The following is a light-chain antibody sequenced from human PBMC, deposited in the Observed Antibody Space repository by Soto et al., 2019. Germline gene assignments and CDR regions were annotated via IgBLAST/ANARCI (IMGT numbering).Light chain of an antibody. Sequence: ENVLTQSPGTLSLFPGERATLSCRASRSVDRSYLVWYQQKPGQAPRLLIYAASSRATGIPDRFSGSASGTDFPLTISRLEPEDFAVYYCQHYGSSRTFGQGTRVEIK. V-gene: IGKV3-20*01. CDR1: RSVDRSY. CDR3: QHYGSSRT. J-gene: IGKJ1*01. CDR2: AAS.